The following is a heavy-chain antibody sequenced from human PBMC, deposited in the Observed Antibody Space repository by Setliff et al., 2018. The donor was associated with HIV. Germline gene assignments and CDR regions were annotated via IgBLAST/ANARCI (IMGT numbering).Heavy chain of an antibody. V-gene: IGHV3-21*01. CDR2: ISRNSDFI. J-gene: IGHJ6*03. CDR3: ARDPRGSFPPYYYYYHMDV. Sequence: GESLKISCAASGFTFSSYTMTWVRQAPGKGLEWVSSISRNSDFIYYADSVKGRFTISRDNAKNALSLQMNSLRVEDTAVYYCARDPRGSFPPYYYYYHMDVWGKGTTVTVSS. CDR1: GFTFSSYT. D-gene: IGHD1-26*01.